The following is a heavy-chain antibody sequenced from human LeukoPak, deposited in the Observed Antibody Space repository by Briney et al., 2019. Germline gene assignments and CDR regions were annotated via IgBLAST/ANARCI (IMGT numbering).Heavy chain of an antibody. Sequence: QPGRSLRLSCAASGFTFSSYAMHWVRQAPGKGLEWVAVISYDGSNKYYADSVKGRFTISRDNSKNTLYLQMNSLRAGDTAVYYCASPLTYNWNYGPHYWGQGTLVTVSS. CDR3: ASPLTYNWNYGPHY. J-gene: IGHJ4*02. D-gene: IGHD1-7*01. CDR2: ISYDGSNK. V-gene: IGHV3-30-3*01. CDR1: GFTFSSYA.